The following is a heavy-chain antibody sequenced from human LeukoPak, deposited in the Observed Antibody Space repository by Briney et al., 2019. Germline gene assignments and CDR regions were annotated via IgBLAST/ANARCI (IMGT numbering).Heavy chain of an antibody. Sequence: SETLSLTCSVSTDTFSVSGYYWGWIRQPPGRGLEWIASVYNRGDSYYNPSLESRVTISVDTSKSQFSLTLRSVTAADTAVYYCARHLGSSIEYWGQGTPVTVSS. V-gene: IGHV4-39*01. CDR3: ARHLGSSIEY. CDR1: TDTFSVSGYY. D-gene: IGHD3-10*01. J-gene: IGHJ4*02. CDR2: VYNRGDS.